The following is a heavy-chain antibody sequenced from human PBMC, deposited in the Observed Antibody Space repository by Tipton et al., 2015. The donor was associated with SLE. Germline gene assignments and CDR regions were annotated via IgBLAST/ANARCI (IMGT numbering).Heavy chain of an antibody. J-gene: IGHJ3*02. CDR2: IYQSGST. CDR3: ARQYYYDSSGYGGVDAFDI. CDR1: GYSISSGYY. V-gene: IGHV4-38-2*02. Sequence: TLSLTCTVSGYSISSGYYWGWIRQPPGKGLEWIGTIYQSGSTHYNPSLKSRVTISGDTSKNQFSLKLSSVTAADTAVYYCARQYYYDSSGYGGVDAFDIWGQGTMVTVSS. D-gene: IGHD3-22*01.